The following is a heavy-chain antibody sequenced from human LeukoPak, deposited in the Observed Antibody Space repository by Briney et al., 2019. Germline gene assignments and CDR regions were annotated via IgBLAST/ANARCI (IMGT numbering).Heavy chain of an antibody. CDR1: GFTFTSYS. V-gene: IGHV3-30*03. CDR2: ISPDGSIG. Sequence: PGGSLRLSCAASGFTFTSYSMHWVRQAPGKGLEWVAFISPDGSIGNYADSVKGRFTISRDNSKNTLYLQMNSLRAEDTAVYYCARDGGIRGIFDYWGQGTLVTVSS. CDR3: ARDGGIRGIFDY. J-gene: IGHJ4*02. D-gene: IGHD3-16*01.